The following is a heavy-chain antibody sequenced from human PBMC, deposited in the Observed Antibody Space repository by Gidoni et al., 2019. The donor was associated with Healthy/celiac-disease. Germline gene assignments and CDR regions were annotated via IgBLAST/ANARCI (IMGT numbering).Heavy chain of an antibody. J-gene: IGHJ2*01. CDR3: AKTGYSSSWTDWYFDL. D-gene: IGHD6-13*01. Sequence: VQLLESGGGLVQPGGSLRLSCAASGFTFSSYAMSWVRQAPGKGLEWVSAISGSGGSTYYADSVKGRFTISRDNSKNTLYLQMNSLRAEDTAVYYCAKTGYSSSWTDWYFDLWGRGTLVTVSS. CDR1: GFTFSSYA. V-gene: IGHV3-23*01. CDR2: ISGSGGST.